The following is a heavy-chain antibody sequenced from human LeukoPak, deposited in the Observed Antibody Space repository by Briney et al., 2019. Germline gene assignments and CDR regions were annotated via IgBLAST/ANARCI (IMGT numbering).Heavy chain of an antibody. CDR3: ARDGSKSCSGGSCYLNWFDP. V-gene: IGHV3-7*01. CDR1: GFSFSDYW. J-gene: IGHJ5*02. Sequence: PGGSLRLSCGASGFSFSDYWMTWVRQAPGKGLEWVAHINQDGSEEYYVASVKGRFTISRDNAKNSLYLQMTSLRAEDTAVYYCARDGSKSCSGGSCYLNWFDPWGQGTLVTVSS. D-gene: IGHD2-15*01. CDR2: INQDGSEE.